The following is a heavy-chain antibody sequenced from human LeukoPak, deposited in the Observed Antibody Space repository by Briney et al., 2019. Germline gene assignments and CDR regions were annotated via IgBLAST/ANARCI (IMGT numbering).Heavy chain of an antibody. CDR1: GFTFSSYG. CDR3: AKDLNPFEDYDILTGYYKALDY. V-gene: IGHV3-30*02. Sequence: GGSLRLSCAASGFTFSSYGMHWVRQAPGKGLEWVAFIRYDGSNKYYADSVKGRFTISRDNSKNTLYLQMNSLRAEDTAVYYCAKDLNPFEDYDILTGYYKALDYWGQGTLVTVSS. J-gene: IGHJ4*02. D-gene: IGHD3-9*01. CDR2: IRYDGSNK.